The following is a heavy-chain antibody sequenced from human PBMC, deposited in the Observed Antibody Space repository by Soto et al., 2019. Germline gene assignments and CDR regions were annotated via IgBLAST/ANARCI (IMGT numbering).Heavy chain of an antibody. J-gene: IGHJ2*01. Sequence: QLVESGGGLAQPGRSLRLSCAASGFTFDEYGMHWVRQPPGKGLEWVAGLNWNGAYIAYADSVKGRFTISRDNAKRALYLEMNSLRLEDTALYYCARDWGGACDWYFDLWGRGTRVAVSS. CDR2: LNWNGAYI. D-gene: IGHD7-27*01. V-gene: IGHV3-9*01. CDR3: ARDWGGACDWYFDL. CDR1: GFTFDEYG.